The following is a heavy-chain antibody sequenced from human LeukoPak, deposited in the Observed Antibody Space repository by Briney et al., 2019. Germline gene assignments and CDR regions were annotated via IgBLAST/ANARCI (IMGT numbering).Heavy chain of an antibody. D-gene: IGHD6-13*01. V-gene: IGHV4-34*01. CDR2: INHSGST. CDR3: ARGRGYSSLDL. CDR1: GGSFSGYS. Sequence: PSETLSLTCAVYGGSFSGYSWSWIRQPPGKGLEWIGEINHSGSTNYNPSLKSRVTISVDTSKNQFSLKLSSVTAADTAVYYCARGRGYSSLDLWGQGTMVTVSS. J-gene: IGHJ3*01.